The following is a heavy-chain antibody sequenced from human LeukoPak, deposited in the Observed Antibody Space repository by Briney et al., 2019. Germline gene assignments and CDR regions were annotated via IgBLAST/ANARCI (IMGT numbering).Heavy chain of an antibody. CDR1: GGSISSYY. Sequence: SETLSLTCTVSGGSISSYYWTWIRQPPGKGLEWIGYIYYSGGTNYSPSLKSRVTISVDTSKSQFSLKLSSVTAADTAVYYCARATAAAGWFDYWGQGTLVTVSS. CDR3: ARATAAAGWFDY. D-gene: IGHD2-2*01. V-gene: IGHV4-59*01. CDR2: IYYSGGT. J-gene: IGHJ4*02.